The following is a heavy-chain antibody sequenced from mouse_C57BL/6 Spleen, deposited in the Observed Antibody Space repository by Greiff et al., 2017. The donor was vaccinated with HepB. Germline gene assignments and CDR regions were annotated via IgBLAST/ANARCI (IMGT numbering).Heavy chain of an antibody. CDR1: GYTFTDYE. CDR3: TRSVTTGDY. CDR2: IDPETGGT. V-gene: IGHV1-15*01. J-gene: IGHJ4*01. D-gene: IGHD1-1*01. Sequence: VQLQQSGAELVRPGASVTLSCKASGYTFTDYEMHWVKQTPVHGLEWIGAIDPETGGTAYNQKFKGKAILTADKSSSTAYMELRSLTSEDSAVFYCTRSVTTGDYWGQGTSVTVSS.